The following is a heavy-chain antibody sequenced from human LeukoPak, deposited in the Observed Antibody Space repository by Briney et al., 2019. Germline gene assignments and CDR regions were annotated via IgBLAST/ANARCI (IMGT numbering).Heavy chain of an antibody. Sequence: GGSLRLSCAASGFTFSSYGMSWVRQAPGKGLEWVSFISTSSSYIHNADSVKGRFTISRDNAENSLYLQMNSLRAEDTAVYYCARAAIAAARIYYYMDVWGKGTTVTVSS. D-gene: IGHD6-13*01. CDR1: GFTFSSYG. J-gene: IGHJ6*03. CDR2: ISTSSSYI. V-gene: IGHV3-21*01. CDR3: ARAAIAAARIYYYMDV.